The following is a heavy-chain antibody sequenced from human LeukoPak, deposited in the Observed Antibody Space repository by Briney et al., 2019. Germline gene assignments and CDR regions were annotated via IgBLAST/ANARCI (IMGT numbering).Heavy chain of an antibody. CDR1: GGTFSSYA. CDR3: SLLNSSGYYLHDAFDI. CDR2: IIPIFGTA. J-gene: IGHJ3*02. D-gene: IGHD3-22*01. V-gene: IGHV1-69*15. Sequence: SVTVSCTASGGTFSSYAISWVRQAPGQGLEWMGRIIPIFGTANYAQKFQGRVTITADESTSTAYMELSSLRSEDTAVYYCSLLNSSGYYLHDAFDIWGQGTMVTVSS.